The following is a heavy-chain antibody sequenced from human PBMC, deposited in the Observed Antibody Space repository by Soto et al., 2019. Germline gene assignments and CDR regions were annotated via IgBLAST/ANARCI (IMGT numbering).Heavy chain of an antibody. V-gene: IGHV3-74*01. Sequence: EVQLVESGGELVQPGGSLRLSCAASGFNFSSYWMHWVRQTPEKGLNWVSRISTDGSTRSYVDFVKGRFTISRDNAKNTLYLQMDSLRVDETGLYYCCGRLGDWGQGTLGTVSS. D-gene: IGHD6-25*01. CDR1: GFNFSSYW. J-gene: IGHJ4*02. CDR2: ISTDGSTR. CDR3: CGRLGD.